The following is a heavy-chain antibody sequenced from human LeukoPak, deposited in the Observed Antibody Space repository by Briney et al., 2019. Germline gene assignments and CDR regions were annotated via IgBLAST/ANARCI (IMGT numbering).Heavy chain of an antibody. CDR3: ARDRIAAHGRPKTRYYYYGMDV. J-gene: IGHJ6*02. Sequence: GGSLRLSCAASGFTFSTYAMHWVRQAPGKGLEWVAVISYDGNNKYYADSVKGRFTISRDNSKSTLYLQMNSLRAEDTAVYYCARDRIAAHGRPKTRYYYYGMDVWGQGTTATVSS. V-gene: IGHV3-30-3*01. D-gene: IGHD6-13*01. CDR1: GFTFSTYA. CDR2: ISYDGNNK.